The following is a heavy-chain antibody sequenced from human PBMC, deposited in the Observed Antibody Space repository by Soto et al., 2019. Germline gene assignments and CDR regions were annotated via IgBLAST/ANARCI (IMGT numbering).Heavy chain of an antibody. CDR1: GGSISSYF. V-gene: IGHV4-4*07. CDR2: IYASGST. Sequence: SETLSLTCTVSGGSISSYFWSWIRQPAGKGLEWIGRIYASGSTNYNPSLKSRVTMSVDTSKNQFSLKLSSVTAADTAVYYCARCPSGYSSSWYYFDYWGQGALVTVS. J-gene: IGHJ4*02. CDR3: ARCPSGYSSSWYYFDY. D-gene: IGHD6-13*01.